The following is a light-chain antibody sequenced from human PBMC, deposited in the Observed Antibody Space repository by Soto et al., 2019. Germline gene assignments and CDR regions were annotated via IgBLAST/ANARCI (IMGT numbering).Light chain of an antibody. CDR1: SSNVGSNT. Sequence: QSVLTQPPSASGTPGQRVTISCSGSSSNVGSNTVNWYQQLPGTAPKLLINSNNQRPSGVPDRFSGSKSGTSASLAISGLQSEDEADYYCAPWDDTLNGPVFGGGTKLTVL. CDR2: SNN. CDR3: APWDDTLNGPV. V-gene: IGLV1-44*01. J-gene: IGLJ3*02.